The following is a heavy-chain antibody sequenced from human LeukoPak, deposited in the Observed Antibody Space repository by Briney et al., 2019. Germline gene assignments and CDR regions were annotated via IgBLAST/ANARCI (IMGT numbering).Heavy chain of an antibody. J-gene: IGHJ3*02. V-gene: IGHV1-8*01. CDR1: GYTFTSYD. Sequence: ASVKVSCKASGYTFTSYDINWVRQATGQGLEWMGWMNPNSGNTGYAQKFQGRVTMTRDKSISTAYMELSRLISDDTAVYYCARERITDCSSTSCYETDDAFDIWGQGTMVTVSS. D-gene: IGHD2-2*01. CDR2: MNPNSGNT. CDR3: ARERITDCSSTSCYETDDAFDI.